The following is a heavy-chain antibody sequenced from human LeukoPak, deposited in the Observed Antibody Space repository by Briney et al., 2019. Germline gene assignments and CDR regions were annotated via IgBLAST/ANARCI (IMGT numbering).Heavy chain of an antibody. V-gene: IGHV3-23*01. CDR3: AKALTSEWVTPEY. D-gene: IGHD1-26*01. J-gene: IGHJ4*02. CDR1: GFTFTTFA. CDR2: MPGSVVST. Sequence: GESLRLSCAASGFTFTTFAMIWVRQSPGNGLEWVSAMPGSVVSTYYADSVKGRFTVSRDNSKNTLYMEMNSLRAEDTAVYYCAKALTSEWVTPEYWGQGILVTVSS.